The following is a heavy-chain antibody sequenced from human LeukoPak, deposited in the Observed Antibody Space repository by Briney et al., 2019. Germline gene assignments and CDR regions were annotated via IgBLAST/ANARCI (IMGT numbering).Heavy chain of an antibody. J-gene: IGHJ4*02. CDR3: ARDLYRIVVVPHYFDY. Sequence: GGSLRLSCAASGFIVNTNYMTWVRQAPGKGLEWVANIKQDGSEKYYVDSVKGRFTISRDNAKNSLYLQMNSLRAEDTAVYYCARDLYRIVVVPHYFDYWGQGTLVTVSS. V-gene: IGHV3-7*01. D-gene: IGHD3-22*01. CDR2: IKQDGSEK. CDR1: GFIVNTNY.